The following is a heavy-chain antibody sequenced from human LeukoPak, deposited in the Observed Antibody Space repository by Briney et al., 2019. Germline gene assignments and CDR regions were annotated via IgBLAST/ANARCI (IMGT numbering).Heavy chain of an antibody. Sequence: ASVKVSCKASGYTFTSYDINWVRQATGQGLEWMGWMNPNSGNTGYAQKFQGGVTITRNTSISTAYMELSSLRSEDTAVYYCARGGQISYYYYYMDVWGKGTTVTVSS. CDR2: MNPNSGNT. CDR1: GYTFTSYD. V-gene: IGHV1-8*03. J-gene: IGHJ6*03. CDR3: ARGGQISYYYYYMDV.